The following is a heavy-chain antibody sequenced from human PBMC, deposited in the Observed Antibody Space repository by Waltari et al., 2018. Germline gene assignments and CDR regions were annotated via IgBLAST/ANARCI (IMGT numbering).Heavy chain of an antibody. Sequence: QVQLVQSGAEVKKPGSSVKVSCKASGGTFSSYAISWVRQAPGQGLEWMVGIIPILGIANYAQKFQGIVTITADKSTSTAYMALSSLRSEDTAVYYCASPIAVAGKPLDYWGQGTLVTVSS. J-gene: IGHJ4*02. V-gene: IGHV1-69*10. CDR1: GGTFSSYA. D-gene: IGHD6-19*01. CDR3: ASPIAVAGKPLDY. CDR2: IIPILGIA.